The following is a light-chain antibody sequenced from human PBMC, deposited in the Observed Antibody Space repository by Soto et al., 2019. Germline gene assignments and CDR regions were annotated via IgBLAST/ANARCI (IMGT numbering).Light chain of an antibody. CDR1: QSVSSY. CDR3: QQRSEWPLCT. Sequence: EVILTQSPGTLSLSPGDRATLSCRASQSVSSYLAWYQQKPGQAPRLLIYDVSNRATGIPARFSGSGSGTDFTLNISRLEPEDFEVYFCQQRSEWPLCTFGQGTKLEIK. J-gene: IGKJ2*02. V-gene: IGKV3-11*01. CDR2: DVS.